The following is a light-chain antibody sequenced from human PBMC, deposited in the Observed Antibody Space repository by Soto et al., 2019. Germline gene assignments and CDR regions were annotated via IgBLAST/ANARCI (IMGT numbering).Light chain of an antibody. Sequence: IQMTQSRSTLSASVGDRVTITCRASQSISSWLAWYQQKPGKAPRLLIYKASSLESWVPSRFSGSGSGTEFTLTISSLQPDDFATYYCQQYNSYSPWTFGQGTKVDIK. CDR3: QQYNSYSPWT. J-gene: IGKJ1*01. CDR2: KAS. V-gene: IGKV1-5*03. CDR1: QSISSW.